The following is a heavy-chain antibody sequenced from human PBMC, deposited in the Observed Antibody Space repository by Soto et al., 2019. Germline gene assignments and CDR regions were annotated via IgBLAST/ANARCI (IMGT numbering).Heavy chain of an antibody. CDR1: GCTFSDYY. D-gene: IGHD6-19*01. CDR3: ARRLQWQLRPLDS. V-gene: IGHV3-11*01. CDR2: INTLSSAI. Sequence: GGPLRLSYAGSGCTFSDYYMTWIRQAPGKGLEWVSYINTLSSAIYYADSVKGRFTISRDNAKNSLYLQMNSLRAEDTAVYYCARRLQWQLRPLDSWGRGTLVTVSS. J-gene: IGHJ4*02.